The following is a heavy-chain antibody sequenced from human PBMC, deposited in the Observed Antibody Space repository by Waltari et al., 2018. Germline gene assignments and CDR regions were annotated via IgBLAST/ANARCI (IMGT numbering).Heavy chain of an antibody. CDR3: AKGSLTRYSGSYVNDY. V-gene: IGHV3-23*01. D-gene: IGHD1-26*01. CDR1: GFTFSSYA. CDR2: ISGSGGST. J-gene: IGHJ4*02. Sequence: VQLLESGGGLVQPGGSLRLSCAASGFTFSSYAMSWVRQAPGKGLEWVSAISGSGGSTVYADSVKGRFTISRDKSKNTLYLQMNSLRAEDTAVYYCAKGSLTRYSGSYVNDYWGQGTLVTVSS.